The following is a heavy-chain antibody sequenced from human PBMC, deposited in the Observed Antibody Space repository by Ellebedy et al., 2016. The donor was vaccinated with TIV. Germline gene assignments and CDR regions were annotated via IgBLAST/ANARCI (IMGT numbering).Heavy chain of an antibody. CDR2: TYYRSKWYN. V-gene: IGHV6-1*01. CDR1: GDSVSSNSAG. D-gene: IGHD2-15*01. J-gene: IGHJ5*02. CDR3: ARDDCSGGSCHWWFAP. Sequence: SQTLSLTCAISGDSVSSNSAGWNWIRQSPSRGLEWLGRTYYRSKWYNDYAVSVKSRITINPDTSKNQFSLQLNSVTPEDTAVYYCARDDCSGGSCHWWFAPWGQGTLVTVSS.